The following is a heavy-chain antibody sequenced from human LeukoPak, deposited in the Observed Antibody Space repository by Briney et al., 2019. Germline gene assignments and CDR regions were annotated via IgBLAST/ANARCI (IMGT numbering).Heavy chain of an antibody. CDR3: AKGDGSSSARGYFDY. CDR2: ISGSGGST. Sequence: PGGSLRLSCAASGFTFSSYAMSWVRQAPGKGLEWVSAISGSGGSTYYADSVKGRFTISRDNSKNTLYLQMNSLRAEDTAVYYCAKGDGSSSARGYFDYWGQGTLVTVSS. V-gene: IGHV3-23*01. CDR1: GFTFSSYA. D-gene: IGHD6-6*01. J-gene: IGHJ4*02.